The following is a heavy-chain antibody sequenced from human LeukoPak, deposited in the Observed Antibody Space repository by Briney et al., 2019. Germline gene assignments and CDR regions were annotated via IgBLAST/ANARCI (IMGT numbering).Heavy chain of an antibody. J-gene: IGHJ5*02. Sequence: ASVKVSCKASGYTFTSYDINWVRQATGQGLEWMGWMNPNSGNTGYAQKFQGRVTMTRNTSISTAYMELSSLRSEDTAVYYCARGISCSSTSCYLGRYNWFDPWGQGTLVTVSS. CDR1: GYTFTSYD. D-gene: IGHD2-2*01. CDR2: MNPNSGNT. V-gene: IGHV1-8*01. CDR3: ARGISCSSTSCYLGRYNWFDP.